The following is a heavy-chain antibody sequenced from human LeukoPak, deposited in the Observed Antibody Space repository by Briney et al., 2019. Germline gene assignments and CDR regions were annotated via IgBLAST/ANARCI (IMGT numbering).Heavy chain of an antibody. CDR3: ARVGATPWAFDI. J-gene: IGHJ3*02. V-gene: IGHV3-21*01. CDR2: ISRSSSYI. D-gene: IGHD1-26*01. Sequence: GGSLRLSCAASGFTFSSYSMNWVRQAPGKGLEWVSSISRSSSYIYYADSVKGRFTISRDNAKNSLYLQMNSLRAEDTAVYYCARVGATPWAFDIWGQGTMVTVSS. CDR1: GFTFSSYS.